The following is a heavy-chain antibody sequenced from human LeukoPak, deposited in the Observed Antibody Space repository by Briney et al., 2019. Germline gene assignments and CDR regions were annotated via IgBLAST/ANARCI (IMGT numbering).Heavy chain of an antibody. CDR2: IFSGGDT. V-gene: IGHV3-53*01. CDR1: GFTVSGNY. Sequence: SGGSLRLSCAASGFTVSGNYMSWVRQAPGKGLECVAVIFSGGDTYYADSVKGRFTISRDKSMNTLYLQMNSLRAEDTAVYYCARALRITSTPALGYWGQGTLVAVSS. J-gene: IGHJ4*02. D-gene: IGHD3-3*01. CDR3: ARALRITSTPALGY.